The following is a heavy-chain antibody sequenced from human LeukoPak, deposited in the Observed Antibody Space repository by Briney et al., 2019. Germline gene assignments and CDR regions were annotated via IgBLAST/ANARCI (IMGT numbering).Heavy chain of an antibody. CDR2: INAGNGNT. V-gene: IGHV1-3*01. Sequence: ASVKVSCKASGYTFTSYGISWVRQAPGQRLEWMGWINAGNGNTKYSQKFQGRVTITRDTSASTAYMELSSLRSEDTAVYYCAREYRGYSYGRNWFDPWGQGTLVTVSS. J-gene: IGHJ5*02. CDR3: AREYRGYSYGRNWFDP. D-gene: IGHD5-18*01. CDR1: GYTFTSYG.